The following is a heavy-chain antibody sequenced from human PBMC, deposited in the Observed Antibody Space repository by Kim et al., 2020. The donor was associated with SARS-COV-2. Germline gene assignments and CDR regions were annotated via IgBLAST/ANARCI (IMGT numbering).Heavy chain of an antibody. Sequence: GGSLRLSCAVSGFTFTNFRMSWVRQTPGKGLEWVGRINSKIDGETTDYAASVKGRVSISRDEAKNTLYLQMTSLKIEDTAVYYCTTHRVVAGLIDYWGQGTLITVSS. CDR1: GFTFTNFR. CDR2: INSKIDGETT. D-gene: IGHD6-19*01. CDR3: TTHRVVAGLIDY. J-gene: IGHJ4*02. V-gene: IGHV3-15*01.